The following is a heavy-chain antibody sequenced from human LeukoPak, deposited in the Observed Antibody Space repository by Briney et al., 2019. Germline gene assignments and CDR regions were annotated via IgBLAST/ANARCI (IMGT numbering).Heavy chain of an antibody. CDR1: GFSLRTSGMC. J-gene: IGHJ5*02. V-gene: IGHV2-70*11. CDR2: IDWDDDK. D-gene: IGHD2-2*01. CDR3: ALGPSRNWFDP. Sequence: SGPTLVNPTQTLTLTCTFSGFSLRTSGMCVNWIRQPPGKALEWLARIDWDDDKYYSTSLKTRLTISKDTSKNQVVLTMTNMDPVDTATYYCALGPSRNWFDPWGQGTLVTVSS.